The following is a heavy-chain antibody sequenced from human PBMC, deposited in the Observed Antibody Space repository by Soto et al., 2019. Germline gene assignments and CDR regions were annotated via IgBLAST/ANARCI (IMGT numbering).Heavy chain of an antibody. D-gene: IGHD3-3*01. Sequence: GASVKVSCKASGYTFTSYGISWVRQAPGQGLEWMGWISAYNGNTNYAQKLQGRVTMTTDTSTSTAYMELRSLRSDDTAVYYCARDKQRFLEWLLSAAFDIWGQGTMVTVSS. CDR2: ISAYNGNT. CDR3: ARDKQRFLEWLLSAAFDI. CDR1: GYTFTSYG. V-gene: IGHV1-18*01. J-gene: IGHJ3*02.